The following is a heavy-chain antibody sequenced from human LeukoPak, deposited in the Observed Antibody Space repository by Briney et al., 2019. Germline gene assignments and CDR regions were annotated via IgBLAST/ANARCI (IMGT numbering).Heavy chain of an antibody. J-gene: IGHJ6*02. CDR1: GFTFSSYT. CDR2: ISSSSSYI. Sequence: PGGSLSLSCAASGFTFSSYTMNWVRQAPGNGLEWVSSISSSSSYIYYADSVKGRLTISRDNAKSSLYLQMNSLRAEDTAVYYCARDPTPRYCSGGSCYTHYGMDVWGQGTTVTVSS. CDR3: ARDPTPRYCSGGSCYTHYGMDV. V-gene: IGHV3-21*01. D-gene: IGHD2-15*01.